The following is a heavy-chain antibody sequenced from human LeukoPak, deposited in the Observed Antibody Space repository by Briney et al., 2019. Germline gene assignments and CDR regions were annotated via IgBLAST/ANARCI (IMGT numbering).Heavy chain of an antibody. Sequence: PGGSLRLSCAASGFTFSSFGMHWVRQAPGKGLEWVAVISYDGSNRYYADSVKGRFTISRDNSKNTLDLQMNSLRAEDTAVYYCASQGVVAATKGGQGTLVTVSS. V-gene: IGHV3-30*03. CDR2: ISYDGSNR. J-gene: IGHJ4*02. CDR1: GFTFSSFG. D-gene: IGHD2-15*01. CDR3: ASQGVVAATK.